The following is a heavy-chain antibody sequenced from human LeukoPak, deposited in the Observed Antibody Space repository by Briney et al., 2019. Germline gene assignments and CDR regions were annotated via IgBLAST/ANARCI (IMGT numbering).Heavy chain of an antibody. CDR3: ARARIGTSGTKSNRWFDP. D-gene: IGHD1-1*01. J-gene: IGHJ5*02. V-gene: IGHV3-66*02. Sequence: GGSLRLSCAASGFTGTTNYMTWVRQAPGKGLEWVSHIYAGGETFYANSVKGPFSVSRDKSSNTLYLQMNSLSAEDTAFYYCARARIGTSGTKSNRWFDPWGQGILVTVAS. CDR2: IYAGGET. CDR1: GFTGTTNY.